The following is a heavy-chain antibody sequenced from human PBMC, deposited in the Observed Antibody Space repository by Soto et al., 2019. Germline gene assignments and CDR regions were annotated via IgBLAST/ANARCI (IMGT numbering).Heavy chain of an antibody. J-gene: IGHJ4*02. Sequence: EVQLVESGGGLVQPGRSLRLSCAASGFTFDDYAMHWVRQAPGKGLEWVSGISWNSGSIGYADSVKGRFTISRDNAKNSLYLQMNSLRAEDTALYYCAKGRRYCSGGSCYSFDYWGQGTLVTVSS. CDR2: ISWNSGSI. D-gene: IGHD2-15*01. CDR1: GFTFDDYA. V-gene: IGHV3-9*01. CDR3: AKGRRYCSGGSCYSFDY.